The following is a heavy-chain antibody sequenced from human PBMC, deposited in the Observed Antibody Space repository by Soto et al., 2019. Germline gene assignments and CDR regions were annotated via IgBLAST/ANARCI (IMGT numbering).Heavy chain of an antibody. CDR2: MYCDDDK. J-gene: IGHJ1*01. CDR3: AHSPSRRTTEYFQH. Sequence: GLDLEWLALMYCDDDKRYSPSLKSRLTITKDTSKNHLVLTMTNMDPVDTATYYCAHSPSRRTTEYFQHWGQGTLVTVSS. D-gene: IGHD1-1*01. V-gene: IGHV2-5*02.